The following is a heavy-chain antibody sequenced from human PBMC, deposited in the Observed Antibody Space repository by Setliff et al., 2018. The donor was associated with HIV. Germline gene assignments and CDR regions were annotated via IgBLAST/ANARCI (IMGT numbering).Heavy chain of an antibody. CDR1: GFTFNTYS. CDR3: AKGRYSSGANYYYYYMDV. Sequence: GGSLRLSCVVSGFTFNTYSMNWVRQAPGKGLEWVSYISSGGGTTYFADSVKGRFTISRDNSKNTLYLQMNSLRAEDTAVYYCAKGRYSSGANYYYYYMDVWGKGTTVTVSS. D-gene: IGHD6-19*01. J-gene: IGHJ6*03. V-gene: IGHV3-23*01. CDR2: ISSGGGTT.